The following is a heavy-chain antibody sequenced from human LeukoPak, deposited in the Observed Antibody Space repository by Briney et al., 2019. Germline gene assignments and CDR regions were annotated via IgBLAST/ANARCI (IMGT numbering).Heavy chain of an antibody. Sequence: GGSLRLSCAASGFTFSSYSMSWVRQAPGKGLEWVSSISSQSTYIYSADSLKGRFAISRDNAKNSPYLQMNSLRAEDTAVYYCARDPHLSGWSDYRGQGTLVTVSS. J-gene: IGHJ4*02. CDR3: ARDPHLSGWSDY. CDR2: ISSQSTYI. D-gene: IGHD6-19*01. V-gene: IGHV3-21*01. CDR1: GFTFSSYS.